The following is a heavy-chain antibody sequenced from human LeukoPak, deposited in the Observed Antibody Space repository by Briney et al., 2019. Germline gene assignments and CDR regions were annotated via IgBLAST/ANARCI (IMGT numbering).Heavy chain of an antibody. CDR3: AGSLYSSSSPYFNY. Sequence: PGGSLRLSCAASGFTFSSYGMHWVRQAPGKGLEWVAVIWYDGTNKDYGDSVKGRFTISRDNSKNTLYLQMNRLRAEDTAVYYCAGSLYSSSSPYFNYWGQGTLVTVSS. J-gene: IGHJ4*02. CDR2: IWYDGTNK. V-gene: IGHV3-33*01. D-gene: IGHD6-6*01. CDR1: GFTFSSYG.